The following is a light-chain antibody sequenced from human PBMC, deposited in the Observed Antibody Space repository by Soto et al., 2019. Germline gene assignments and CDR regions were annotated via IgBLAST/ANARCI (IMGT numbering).Light chain of an antibody. V-gene: IGKV4-1*01. Sequence: DTLMTQSPDSLAVSLGERATINCKSSQSVSYNSKNYLAWYQQKPGQPPKLLIYWASTRESGVPDRFSGSGSGTDFTLTISSLQADDVAVYYCQQYYTSPYTFGQGTKLEIK. J-gene: IGKJ2*01. CDR3: QQYYTSPYT. CDR2: WAS. CDR1: QSVSYNSKNY.